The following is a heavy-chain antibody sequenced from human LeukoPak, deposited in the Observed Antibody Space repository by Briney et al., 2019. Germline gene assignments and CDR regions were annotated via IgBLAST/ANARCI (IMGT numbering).Heavy chain of an antibody. Sequence: SVKVSCKASGGTFSSYAISWVRQAPGQGLEWMGGIIPIFGTANYAQKFQGRVTITADKSTSTAYMELSSLRSEDTAVYYCARTKTGEMESFFSAYYYYYMDVWGKGTTVTVSS. D-gene: IGHD7-27*01. J-gene: IGHJ6*03. CDR3: ARTKTGEMESFFSAYYYYYMDV. V-gene: IGHV1-69*06. CDR2: IIPIFGTA. CDR1: GGTFSSYA.